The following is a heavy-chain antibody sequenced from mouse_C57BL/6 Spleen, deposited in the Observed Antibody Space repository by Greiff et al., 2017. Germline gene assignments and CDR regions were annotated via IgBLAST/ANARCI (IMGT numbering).Heavy chain of an antibody. J-gene: IGHJ3*01. CDR2: ISDGGSYT. V-gene: IGHV5-4*03. Sequence: EVMLVESGGGLVKPGGSLKLSCAASGFTFSSYAMSWVRQTPEKRLEWVATISDGGSYTYYPDNVKGRFTISRDNAKNNLYLQMSHLKSEDTAMYYCARAESAWFAYWGQGTLVTVSA. CDR1: GFTFSSYA. CDR3: ARAESAWFAY.